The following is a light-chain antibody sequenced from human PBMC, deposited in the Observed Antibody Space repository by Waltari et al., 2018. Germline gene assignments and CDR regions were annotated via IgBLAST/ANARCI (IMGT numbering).Light chain of an antibody. J-gene: IGLJ1*01. Sequence: QSALTQPRSVSGSLGPSVTISCTGTGRDIGGYHYVSWYQQQPDKVPKLIIFDVAKRPSGVPDRFSGSKSGNTASLTISGLQAEDEADYYCCSYAGSYTFVFGVGTKVSVV. CDR2: DVA. CDR1: GRDIGGYHY. V-gene: IGLV2-11*01. CDR3: CSYAGSYTFV.